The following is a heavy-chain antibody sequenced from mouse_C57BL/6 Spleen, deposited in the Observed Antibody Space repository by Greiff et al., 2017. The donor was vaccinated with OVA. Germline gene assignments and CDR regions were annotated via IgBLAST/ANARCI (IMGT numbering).Heavy chain of an antibody. CDR2: IYPSDSET. D-gene: IGHD2-4*01. Sequence: QVQLQQPGAELVRPGSSVKLSCKASGYTFTSYWMDWVKQRPGQGLEWIGNIYPSDSETHYNQKFKDKATLTVDKYSSTAYMQLISLTSEDSAVYYGASYPYDYDEGFADWGQGTLVTVSA. CDR1: GYTFTSYW. V-gene: IGHV1-61*01. J-gene: IGHJ3*01. CDR3: ASYPYDYDEGFAD.